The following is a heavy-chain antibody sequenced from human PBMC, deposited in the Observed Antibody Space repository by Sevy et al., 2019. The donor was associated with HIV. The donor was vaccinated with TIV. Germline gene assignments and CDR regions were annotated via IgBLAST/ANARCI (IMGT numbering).Heavy chain of an antibody. J-gene: IGHJ4*02. CDR1: GYTFTSYG. CDR2: ISAYNGNT. CDR3: ARDLRRLRFLEWLLEPNFDY. Sequence: ASVKVSCKASGYTFTSYGISWVRQAPGQGLEWMGWISAYNGNTNYAQKLQGRVTMTTDTSTSTAYMELRSLRSDDTAVYYCARDLRRLRFLEWLLEPNFDYWGQGTLVTVSS. V-gene: IGHV1-18*01. D-gene: IGHD3-3*01.